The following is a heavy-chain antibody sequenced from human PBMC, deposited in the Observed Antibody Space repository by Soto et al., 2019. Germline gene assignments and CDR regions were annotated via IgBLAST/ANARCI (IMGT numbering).Heavy chain of an antibody. CDR2: ISAYNGNT. D-gene: IGHD3-16*01. Sequence: QVQLVQSGAEVKKPGASVKVSCKASGYTFTSYGISWVRQAPGQGLEWMGWISAYNGNTNYAQKPQGRVTMTTDTSTSTAYMELRSLRSDDTAVYYCARVEKVHLGELPYSMDVWGKGTTVTVSS. J-gene: IGHJ6*04. CDR1: GYTFTSYG. CDR3: ARVEKVHLGELPYSMDV. V-gene: IGHV1-18*01.